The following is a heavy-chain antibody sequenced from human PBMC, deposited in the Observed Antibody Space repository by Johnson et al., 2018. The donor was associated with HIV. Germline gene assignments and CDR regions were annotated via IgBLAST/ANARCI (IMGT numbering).Heavy chain of an antibody. CDR3: TREAWGVVIRAISGAFDI. V-gene: IGHV3-23*04. D-gene: IGHD3-3*01. CDR2: ITGTGGST. Sequence: VQLVESGGGLVQPGGSLRLSCAASGFTFSSYGMSWVRQAPGKGLEWVSGITGTGGSTYYADSVKGRFTISRDDSRGIDYLQMNRLKTEDTAVYYCTREAWGVVIRAISGAFDIWGLGTMVTVSS. J-gene: IGHJ3*02. CDR1: GFTFSSYG.